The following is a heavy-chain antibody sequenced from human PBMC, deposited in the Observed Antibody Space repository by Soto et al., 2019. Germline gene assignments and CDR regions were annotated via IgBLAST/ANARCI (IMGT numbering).Heavy chain of an antibody. CDR1: GFTFSSYA. J-gene: IGHJ4*02. Sequence: EVQLLESGGGLVQPGGSLRLSCAASGFTFSSYAMSWVRQAPGKGLEWVSAISGSGGSTYYADAVKGRFTISRDNSKNTLYLKMNSLRAEDTAVYYCAKDNDRGVINYFDYWGQGTLVTVSS. CDR3: AKDNDRGVINYFDY. CDR2: ISGSGGST. V-gene: IGHV3-23*01. D-gene: IGHD3-10*02.